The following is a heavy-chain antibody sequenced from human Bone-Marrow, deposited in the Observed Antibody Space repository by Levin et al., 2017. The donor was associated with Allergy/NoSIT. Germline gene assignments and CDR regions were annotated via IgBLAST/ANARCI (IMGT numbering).Heavy chain of an antibody. J-gene: IGHJ4*02. CDR2: ISSSSHIT. D-gene: IGHD6-19*01. CDR1: GFTFRDHY. CDR3: ARGTITGWGYYFDY. Sequence: PGGSLRLSCGTSGFTFRDHYMSWVRQAPGKGLEWISYISSSSHITHYADSVRGRFTISRDNDDDSLYLQLNSLRVEDTGVYFCARGTITGWGYYFDYWGQGTLVTVSS. V-gene: IGHV3-11*06.